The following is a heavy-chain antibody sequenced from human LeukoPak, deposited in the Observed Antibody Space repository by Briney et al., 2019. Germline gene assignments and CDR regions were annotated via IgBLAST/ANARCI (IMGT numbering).Heavy chain of an antibody. CDR1: GYSFTSYW. Sequence: GESLKISCKGSGYSFTSYWIGWVRQMPGKGLEWMGIIYPGDSDTRYSPSFQGQVPISADKSISSAYLQWSSLKASDTAMYYCXRRRGNGDSGXYYYYMDVWGKGTTVTVSS. CDR2: IYPGDSDT. D-gene: IGHD4-17*01. J-gene: IGHJ6*03. V-gene: IGHV5-51*01. CDR3: XRRRGNGDSGXYYYYMDV.